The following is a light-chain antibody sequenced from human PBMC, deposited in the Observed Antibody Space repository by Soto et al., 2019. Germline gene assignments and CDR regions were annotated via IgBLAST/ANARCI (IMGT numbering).Light chain of an antibody. V-gene: IGKV3-15*01. CDR2: GAS. CDR3: QQYNNWPPRYT. Sequence: EIVMTQSPATLSVSPGDRATLSCRASQSVSSNLAWYQQKPGQAPRLLIYGASTRATGIPARFIGSGSGTEFTLTISSLQSEDFAVYYCQQYNNWPPRYTFGQGTKLEIK. CDR1: QSVSSN. J-gene: IGKJ2*01.